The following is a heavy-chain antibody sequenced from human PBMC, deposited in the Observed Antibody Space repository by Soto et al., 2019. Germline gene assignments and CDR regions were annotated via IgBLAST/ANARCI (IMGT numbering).Heavy chain of an antibody. CDR1: GFTFSSYG. J-gene: IGHJ6*02. D-gene: IGHD3-3*01. CDR3: ANLGDFGVDYYYGMDV. V-gene: IGHV3-30*18. CDR2: ISYDGSNK. Sequence: QVQLVESGGGVVQPGRSLRLSCAASGFTFSSYGMHWVRQAPGKGLERVAVISYDGSNKYYADSVKGRFTISRDNSKNTLYLQMNSLRAEDTAVYYCANLGDFGVDYYYGMDVWGQGTTVTVSS.